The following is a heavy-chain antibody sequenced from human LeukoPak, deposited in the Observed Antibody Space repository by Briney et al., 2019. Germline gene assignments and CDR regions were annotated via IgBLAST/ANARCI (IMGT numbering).Heavy chain of an antibody. V-gene: IGHV3-33*01. CDR3: ARDQGSYHWFDS. CDR2: IWYDGSNK. Sequence: GGSLRLSCVASRFSFGSYGMHWVRQAPGKGLEWVAFIWYDGSNKYCGDSVKGRFTISRDNSKNTLYLQMNSLRAEDTAVYYCARDQGSYHWFDSWGQGTLVTVSS. D-gene: IGHD3-16*02. J-gene: IGHJ5*01. CDR1: RFSFGSYG.